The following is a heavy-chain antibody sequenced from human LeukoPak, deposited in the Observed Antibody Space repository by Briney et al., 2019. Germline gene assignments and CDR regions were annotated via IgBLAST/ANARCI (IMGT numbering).Heavy chain of an antibody. Sequence: PVASVKVSCKASGYTFTSYYMHWVRQAPGQGLEWMRIINPSGGSTSYAQKFQGRVTMTRDMSTSTVYMELSSLRSEDTAVYYCARSSQLDAFDIWGQGTMVTVSS. J-gene: IGHJ3*02. CDR2: INPSGGST. D-gene: IGHD2-15*01. CDR1: GYTFTSYY. V-gene: IGHV1-46*01. CDR3: ARSSQLDAFDI.